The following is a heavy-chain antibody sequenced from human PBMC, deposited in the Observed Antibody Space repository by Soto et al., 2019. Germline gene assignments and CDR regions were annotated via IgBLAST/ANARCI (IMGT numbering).Heavy chain of an antibody. J-gene: IGHJ6*02. CDR3: ARLRPDCSSTSCFYYYYYGMDV. D-gene: IGHD2-2*01. CDR1: GYTFTSYD. Sequence: ASVKVSCKTSGYTFTSYDINWVRQATGQGLEWMGWMNPNSGNTGYAQKFQGRVTMTRNTSISTAYMELSSLRSEDTAVYYCARLRPDCSSTSCFYYYYYGMDVWGQGTTVTV. V-gene: IGHV1-8*01. CDR2: MNPNSGNT.